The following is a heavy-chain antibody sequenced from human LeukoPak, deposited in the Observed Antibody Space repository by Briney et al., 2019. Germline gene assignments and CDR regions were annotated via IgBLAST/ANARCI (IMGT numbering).Heavy chain of an antibody. V-gene: IGHV4-34*01. Sequence: SETLSLTCAVYGGSFSGYYWSWIRQPPGKGLEWIGEINHSGSTNYNPSLKSRVTISVDTSNNQFSLKLSSVTAADTAVYYCARVRTMVRGGFDYWGQGTLVTVSS. CDR1: GGSFSGYY. D-gene: IGHD3-10*01. J-gene: IGHJ4*02. CDR3: ARVRTMVRGGFDY. CDR2: INHSGST.